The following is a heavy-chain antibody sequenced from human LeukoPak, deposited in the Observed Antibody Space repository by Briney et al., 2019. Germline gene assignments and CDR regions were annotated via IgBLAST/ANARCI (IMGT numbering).Heavy chain of an antibody. J-gene: IGHJ5*02. V-gene: IGHV3-23*01. CDR2: ISGSGGSA. D-gene: IGHD5-12*01. CDR1: GFTFSSDA. Sequence: GGSLRLSCAASGFTFSSDAMSWGRQAPGEGLGWVSAISGSGGSAYYADSVKGRYTISRDDSKNTVFLQMNSLRAEDTPVHFCAKSGYTGYDHPSWGQGTLVTVSS. CDR3: AKSGYTGYDHPS.